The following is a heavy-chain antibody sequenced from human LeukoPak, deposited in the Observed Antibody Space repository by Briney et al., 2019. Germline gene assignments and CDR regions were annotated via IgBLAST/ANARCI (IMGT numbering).Heavy chain of an antibody. V-gene: IGHV3-30*04. CDR2: ISYDGSNK. Sequence: GRSLRLSCAASGFTFSSYAMHWVRQAPGKGLEWVAVISYDGSNKYYADSVKGRFTISRDNSKNTLYLQMNSLRAEDTAVYYCARELAGDYVYYFDYWGQGTLVTVSS. CDR3: ARELAGDYVYYFDY. D-gene: IGHD4-17*01. CDR1: GFTFSSYA. J-gene: IGHJ4*02.